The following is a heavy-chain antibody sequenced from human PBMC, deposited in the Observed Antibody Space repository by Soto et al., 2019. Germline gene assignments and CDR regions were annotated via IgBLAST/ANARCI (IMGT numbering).Heavy chain of an antibody. CDR3: ARGVLRYFDWLLSNAFDI. J-gene: IGHJ3*02. D-gene: IGHD3-9*01. CDR2: MNPNSGNT. CDR1: GYTFISYY. V-gene: IGHV1-8*02. Sequence: ASVKVSCKASGYTFISYYMHWVRQATGQGLEWMGWMNPNSGNTGYAQKFQGRVTMTRNTSISTAYMELSSLRSEDTAVYYCARGVLRYFDWLLSNAFDIWGQGTMVTVSS.